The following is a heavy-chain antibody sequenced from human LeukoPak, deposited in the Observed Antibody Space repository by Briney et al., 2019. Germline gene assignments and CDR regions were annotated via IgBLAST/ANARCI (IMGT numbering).Heavy chain of an antibody. J-gene: IGHJ2*01. V-gene: IGHV4-4*02. D-gene: IGHD4-17*01. CDR3: ARRPAGKGLDYGDYWGVYFDL. Sequence: SETLSLTRAVSGGSISSNNWWIWVRQSPEKGLEWIGEIYHDGSTNYNPSLKSRVTISMDKSKNQLSLKLSSVTAADTAVYYCARRPAGKGLDYGDYWGVYFDLWGRGTLVTVSS. CDR1: GGSISSNNW. CDR2: IYHDGST.